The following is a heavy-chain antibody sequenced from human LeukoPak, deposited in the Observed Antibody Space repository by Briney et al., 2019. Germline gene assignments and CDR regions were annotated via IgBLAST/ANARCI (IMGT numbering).Heavy chain of an antibody. J-gene: IGHJ4*02. CDR2: ISSSSSYI. CDR3: SSRGVAVAGTRSIDY. Sequence: GGSLRLSCAASGFTFSSYSMNWVRQAPGKGLEWVSSISSSSSYIYYADSVKGRFTISRDNAKNSLYLQMNSLRAEDTAVYYCSSRGVAVAGTRSIDYWGQGTLVTVSS. V-gene: IGHV3-21*01. CDR1: GFTFSSYS. D-gene: IGHD6-19*01.